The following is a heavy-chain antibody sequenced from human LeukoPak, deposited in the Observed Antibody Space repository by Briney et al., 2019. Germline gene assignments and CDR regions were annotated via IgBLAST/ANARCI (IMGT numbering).Heavy chain of an antibody. Sequence: GGSLRLSCAASGFTLSTYNTHWVRQAPGKGLEWVSSITSRSTYYEDLVKGRFSISRDNAENPLYLQINSQRPEDTAVYYCARERVTTTAFDIWGQGTMVTVSS. CDR1: GFTLSTYN. D-gene: IGHD1-1*01. CDR3: ARERVTTTAFDI. J-gene: IGHJ3*02. V-gene: IGHV3-21*01. CDR2: ITSRST.